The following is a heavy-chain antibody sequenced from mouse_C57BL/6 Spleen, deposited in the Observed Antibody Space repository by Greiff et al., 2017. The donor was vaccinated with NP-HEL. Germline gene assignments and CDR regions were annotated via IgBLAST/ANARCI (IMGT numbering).Heavy chain of an antibody. CDR1: GFTFSSYA. D-gene: IGHD2-3*01. CDR2: ISDGGSYT. Sequence: EVHLVESGGGLVKPGGSLKLSCAASGFTFSSYAMSWVRQTPEKRLEWVATISDGGSYTYYPDNVKGRFTISRDNAKNNLYLQMSHLKSEDTAMYYCARDLSYAMDYWGQGTSVTVSS. J-gene: IGHJ4*01. CDR3: ARDLSYAMDY. V-gene: IGHV5-4*01.